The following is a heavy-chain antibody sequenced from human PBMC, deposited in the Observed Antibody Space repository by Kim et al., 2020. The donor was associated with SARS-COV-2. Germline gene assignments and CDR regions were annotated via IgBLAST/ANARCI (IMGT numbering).Heavy chain of an antibody. D-gene: IGHD3-9*01. CDR3: ARYSNSDWSLRN. Sequence: ETLSLTCTVSGGSISGSEYLWAWIRQSPGKGLEWLASVAYFGDTYYNPSLKSRGTISKDTSKNQFSLKLNSVTAADTAVYYCARYSNSDWSLRNWGQG. CDR2: VAYFGDT. V-gene: IGHV4-39*07. J-gene: IGHJ4*02. CDR1: GGSISGSEYL.